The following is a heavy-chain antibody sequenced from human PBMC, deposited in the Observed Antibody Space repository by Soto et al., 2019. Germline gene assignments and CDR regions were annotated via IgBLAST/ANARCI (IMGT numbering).Heavy chain of an antibody. J-gene: IGHJ6*02. CDR1: GGTFSSYA. V-gene: IGHV1-69*13. D-gene: IGHD6-13*01. Sequence: SVKVSCKASGGTFSSYAISWVRQAPGQGLEWMGGIIPIFGTANYAQKFQGRVTITADESTSTAYMELSSLRSEDTAVYYCAREDGSSSSFDYYYGMDVWGQGTTVTVSS. CDR2: IIPIFGTA. CDR3: AREDGSSSSFDYYYGMDV.